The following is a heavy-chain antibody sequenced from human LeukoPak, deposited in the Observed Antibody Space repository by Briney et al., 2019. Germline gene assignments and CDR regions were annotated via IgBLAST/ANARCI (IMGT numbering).Heavy chain of an antibody. CDR3: AKKGFGGSGSYYRLVDY. V-gene: IGHV3-7*03. J-gene: IGHJ4*02. Sequence: PGGSLRLSCAASGFTFSSYWMTWVRQAPGKGLEWVANIKEDGGEKYYVDSVKGRFTISRDNAKNSLYLQMNSLRAEDTAVYYCAKKGFGGSGSYYRLVDYWGQGTLVTVSS. D-gene: IGHD3-10*01. CDR2: IKEDGGEK. CDR1: GFTFSSYW.